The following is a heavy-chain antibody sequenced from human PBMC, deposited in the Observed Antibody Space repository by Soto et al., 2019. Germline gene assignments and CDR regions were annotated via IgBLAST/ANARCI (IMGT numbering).Heavy chain of an antibody. J-gene: IGHJ5*02. D-gene: IGHD6-19*01. CDR1: GGSVSSRSYY. CDR2: IYYSGNT. CDR3: ANSVNGWQVGDWFDP. V-gene: IGHV4-39*01. Sequence: SETLSLTCTVSGGSVSSRSYYWGWIRQPPGKGLEWIGSIYYSGNTYYNPSLKSRVTISVDTSKNQFSLNLSSVTAADTALYYCANSVNGWQVGDWFDPWGQGTLVTVSS.